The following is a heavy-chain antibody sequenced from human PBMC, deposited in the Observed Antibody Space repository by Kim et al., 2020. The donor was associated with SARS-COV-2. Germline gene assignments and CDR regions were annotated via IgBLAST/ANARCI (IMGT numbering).Heavy chain of an antibody. CDR2: IIHDATIR. CDR1: GFTFNDFA. CDR3: AKGGPGADILFDS. Sequence: GGSLRLSCAASGFTFNDFAMSWVRQAPGKGLEWVSSIIHDATIRDYADSVKGRFTMSRDNSKNTVFLEMNSLRVEDTAVYYCAKGGPGADILFDSWGPGTLVTVSS. D-gene: IGHD3-10*01. V-gene: IGHV3-23*01. J-gene: IGHJ4*02.